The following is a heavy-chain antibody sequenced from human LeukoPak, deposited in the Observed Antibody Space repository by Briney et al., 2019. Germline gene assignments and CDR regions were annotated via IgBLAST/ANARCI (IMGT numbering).Heavy chain of an antibody. CDR1: GGSISHYF. Sequence: SETLSLTCTVSGGSISHYFWRWIRQPPGKALEWIGYIYYSGSTNYNPSLKSRVTISVDTSKNQFSLKLSSVTAADTAVYYCAKTVAGYWYFDLWGRGTLVTVSS. CDR2: IYYSGST. V-gene: IGHV4-59*08. J-gene: IGHJ2*01. CDR3: AKTVAGYWYFDL. D-gene: IGHD6-19*01.